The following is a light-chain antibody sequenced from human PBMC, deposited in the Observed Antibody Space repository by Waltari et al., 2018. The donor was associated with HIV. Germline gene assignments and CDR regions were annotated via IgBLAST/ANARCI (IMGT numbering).Light chain of an antibody. CDR3: QQSYTNPRT. Sequence: DIQMTQSPSSLSASVGDRVTITCRASQSISSYLNWYQQKSGKDPKLLIYAASSLQSGVPSRFSGSGSGTDFTLTISSLQPEDFATYYCQQSYTNPRTFGQGTKVEV. CDR1: QSISSY. V-gene: IGKV1-39*01. CDR2: AAS. J-gene: IGKJ1*01.